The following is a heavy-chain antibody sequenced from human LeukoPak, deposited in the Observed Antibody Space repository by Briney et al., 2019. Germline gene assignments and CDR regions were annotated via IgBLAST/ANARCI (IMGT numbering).Heavy chain of an antibody. J-gene: IGHJ4*02. CDR1: GFTFSILD. D-gene: IGHD6-19*01. Sequence: GGSLRLSCAASGFTFSILDMSWVRQAPGKGLEWVSAISGNGGRTYYADSVKGRFTISRDNSKNTLYLQMNSLRAEDTALYHCARGDSSGLDYWGQGTLVTVSS. V-gene: IGHV3-23*01. CDR2: ISGNGGRT. CDR3: ARGDSSGLDY.